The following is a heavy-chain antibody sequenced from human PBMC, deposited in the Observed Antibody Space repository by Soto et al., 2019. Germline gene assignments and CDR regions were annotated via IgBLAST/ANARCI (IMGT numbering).Heavy chain of an antibody. J-gene: IGHJ6*02. CDR1: GCSISSGGYY. Sequence: SETLSLTCTVSGCSISSGGYYWSWIRQHPGKGLEWIGYIYYSGSTYYNPSLKSRVTISVDTSKNQFSLKPSSVTAADTAVYYCARQQDPTVTTYYYSGMDVWGQGTTVPVSS. CDR2: IYYSGST. D-gene: IGHD4-4*01. V-gene: IGHV4-31*03. CDR3: ARQQDPTVTTYYYSGMDV.